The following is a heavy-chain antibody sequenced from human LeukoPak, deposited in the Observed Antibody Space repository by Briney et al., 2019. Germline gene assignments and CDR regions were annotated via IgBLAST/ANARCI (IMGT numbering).Heavy chain of an antibody. CDR3: ARDLVTVTKGFDI. CDR2: ISYIGST. J-gene: IGHJ3*02. Sequence: SETLSLTCTVSGDSFSSHYWTWIRQPPGKGLEWIGYISYIGSTNYSPSLKCRVTISIDTSKNQFSLKLSSVTAADTAVYYCARDLVTVTKGFDIWGQGTMVSASS. D-gene: IGHD4-17*01. CDR1: GDSFSSHY. V-gene: IGHV4-59*11.